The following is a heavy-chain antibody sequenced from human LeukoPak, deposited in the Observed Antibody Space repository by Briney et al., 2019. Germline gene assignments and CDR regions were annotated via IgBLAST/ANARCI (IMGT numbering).Heavy chain of an antibody. V-gene: IGHV4-4*09. Sequence: NPSETLSLTCTVSGGFSSSFYWSWIRQPPGKGLEWIGYIYTSGRTNYNPSLKSRVTISADTSKNQFSLKLSSVTGADSAVYYCAGSSGSYRYYFDYWGQGTLVTVSS. CDR1: GGFSSSFY. D-gene: IGHD1-26*01. CDR3: AGSSGSYRYYFDY. J-gene: IGHJ4*02. CDR2: IYTSGRT.